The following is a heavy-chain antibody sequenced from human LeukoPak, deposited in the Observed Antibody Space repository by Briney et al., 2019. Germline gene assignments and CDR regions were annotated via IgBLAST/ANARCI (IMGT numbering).Heavy chain of an antibody. Sequence: PGGSLRLSCAASGFTFSSYAMSWVRQAPGKGLEWVSAISGSGGSTYYADSVKGRFTISRDNSKNTLYLQMNGLRAEDTAVYYCAKIFYMIVVEGAFDIWGQGTMVTVSS. CDR3: AKIFYMIVVEGAFDI. J-gene: IGHJ3*02. V-gene: IGHV3-23*01. CDR2: ISGSGGST. D-gene: IGHD3-22*01. CDR1: GFTFSSYA.